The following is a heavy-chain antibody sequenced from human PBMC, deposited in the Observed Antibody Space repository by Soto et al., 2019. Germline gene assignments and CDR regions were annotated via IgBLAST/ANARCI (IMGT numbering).Heavy chain of an antibody. V-gene: IGHV1-69*13. J-gene: IGHJ4*02. Sequence: GASVKVSCKASGGTFSSYAISWVRQAPGQGLEWMGGIIPIFGTANYAQKFQGRVTITADESTSTAYMELSSLRSEDTAVYYCAIVPYCGGDCYYFDYWGQGTLVTVSS. CDR3: AIVPYCGGDCYYFDY. CDR1: GGTFSSYA. D-gene: IGHD2-21*02. CDR2: IIPIFGTA.